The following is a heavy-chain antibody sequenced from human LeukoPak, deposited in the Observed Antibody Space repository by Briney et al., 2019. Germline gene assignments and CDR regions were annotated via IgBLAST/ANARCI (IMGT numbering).Heavy chain of an antibody. Sequence: PSETLSLTCIVSGGSISSSSYYWGWIRQPPGKGLEWIGSIYYTGSTYYNPSLKSRVTISIDTSKNQFSLKLSSVTAADTAVYYCASEPAAYYDSSGYNWGQGTLVTVSS. CDR3: ASEPAAYYDSSGYN. J-gene: IGHJ4*02. D-gene: IGHD3-22*01. V-gene: IGHV4-39*07. CDR2: IYYTGST. CDR1: GGSISSSSYY.